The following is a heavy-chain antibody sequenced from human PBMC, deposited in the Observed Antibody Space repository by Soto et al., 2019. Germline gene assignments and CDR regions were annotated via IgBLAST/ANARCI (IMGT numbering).Heavy chain of an antibody. CDR3: ARATFAPAAPLSYYYYGMDV. V-gene: IGHV3-30-3*01. CDR2: ISYDGSNK. D-gene: IGHD6-6*01. Sequence: QVQLVESGGGVVQPGRSLRLSCAASGFTFSSYAMHWVRQAPGKGLEWVAVISYDGSNKYYADSVKGRFTISRDNSKNALYLQMNSLRAEDTAVYYCARATFAPAAPLSYYYYGMDVWGQGTTVTVSS. J-gene: IGHJ6*02. CDR1: GFTFSSYA.